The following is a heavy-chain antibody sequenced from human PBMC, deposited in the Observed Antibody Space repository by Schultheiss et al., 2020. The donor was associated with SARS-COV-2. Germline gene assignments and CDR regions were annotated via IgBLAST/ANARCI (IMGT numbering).Heavy chain of an antibody. J-gene: IGHJ2*01. CDR3: ARDRYDFWSGYVSYWYFDL. V-gene: IGHV1-24*01. CDR1: GYTLTELS. CDR2: FDPEDGET. D-gene: IGHD3-3*01. Sequence: ASVKVSCKVSGYTLTELSMHWVRQAPGKGLEWMGGFDPEDGETIYAQKFQGRVTMTRNTSISTAYMELSSLRSEDTAVYYCARDRYDFWSGYVSYWYFDLWGRGTLVTVSS.